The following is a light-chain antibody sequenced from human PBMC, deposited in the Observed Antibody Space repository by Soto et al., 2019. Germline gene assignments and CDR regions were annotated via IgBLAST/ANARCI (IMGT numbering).Light chain of an antibody. J-gene: IGKJ1*01. Sequence: DIQMTQSPSSLSASVGDRVTITCRASQGISSWLAWYQQKPEKAPKSLIYAASNLQSGVPSRFSGSGSGTDFSLTISSLQPEDVATYYCQKYNGAPWTFGQGTKVDIK. CDR2: AAS. CDR1: QGISSW. V-gene: IGKV1D-16*01. CDR3: QKYNGAPWT.